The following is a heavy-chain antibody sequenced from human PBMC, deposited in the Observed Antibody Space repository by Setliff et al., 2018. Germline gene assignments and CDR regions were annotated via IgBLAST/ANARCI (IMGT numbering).Heavy chain of an antibody. V-gene: IGHV4-61*09. J-gene: IGHJ6*03. CDR3: ARMSGFSYMDV. CDR1: GDSISSRRSY. D-gene: IGHD3-3*01. Sequence: PSETLSLTCTVSGDSISSRRSYWGWFRQPAGKGLEWIGQIYTSWSTNYNPSLKSRVTISLDTSKNQFSLKLSSVTAADTAVYYGARMSGFSYMDVWGKGTTVTVSS. CDR2: IYTSWST.